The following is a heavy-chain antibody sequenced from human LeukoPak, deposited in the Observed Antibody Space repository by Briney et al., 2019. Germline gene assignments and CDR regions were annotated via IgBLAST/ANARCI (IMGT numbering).Heavy chain of an antibody. CDR3: ARDKRGTYYDSSGYHPFDY. D-gene: IGHD3-22*01. J-gene: IGHJ4*02. Sequence: PSETLSLTCAVYGGSFSGYYWSWIRQPPGKGLEWIGEINHSGSTNYNPSLKSRVTISVDTSKNQFSLKLSSVTAADTAVYYCARDKRGTYYDSSGYHPFDYWGQGTLVTVSS. CDR2: INHSGST. CDR1: GGSFSGYY. V-gene: IGHV4-34*01.